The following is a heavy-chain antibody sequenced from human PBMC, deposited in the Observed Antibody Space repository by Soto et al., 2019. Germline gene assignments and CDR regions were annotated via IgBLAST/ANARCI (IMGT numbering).Heavy chain of an antibody. D-gene: IGHD2-21*02. V-gene: IGHV3-64D*08. Sequence: GGSLRLSCSASGFTFSSYAMHWVRQAPGKGLEYVSAISSNGGSTYYADSVKGRFTISRDNSKNTLYLQMSSLRAEDTAVYYCVRFVVVTAMAYSDDYWGQGTLVTVSS. CDR2: ISSNGGST. CDR3: VRFVVVTAMAYSDDY. CDR1: GFTFSSYA. J-gene: IGHJ4*02.